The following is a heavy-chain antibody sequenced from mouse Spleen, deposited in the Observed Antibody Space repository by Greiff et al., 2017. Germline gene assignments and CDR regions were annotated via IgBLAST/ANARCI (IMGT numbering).Heavy chain of an antibody. J-gene: IGHJ2*01. V-gene: IGHV5-6*01. CDR3: AGGKYYFDY. Sequence: DVHLVESGGDLVKPGGSLKLSCAASGFTFSSYGMSWVRQTPDKRLEWVATISSGGSYTYYPDSVKGRFTISRDNAKNTLYLQMSSLKSEDTAMYYCAGGKYYFDYWGQGTTLTVSS. CDR2: ISSGGSYT. CDR1: GFTFSSYG.